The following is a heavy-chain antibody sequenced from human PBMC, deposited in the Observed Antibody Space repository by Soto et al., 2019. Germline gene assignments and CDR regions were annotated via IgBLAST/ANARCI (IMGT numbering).Heavy chain of an antibody. V-gene: IGHV4-39*01. J-gene: IGHJ4*02. CDR3: ARLTIVGATPYHSDY. CDR2: MYYSGST. Sequence: QLQLQESGPRLMKPSETLSLTCDVSGGSTMISSYYCAWIRQPPGKGLEWIGSMYYSGSTYYNPSLKSRVTMSVDTSKNQFSLRLNSVTAADTAVYYCARLTIVGATPYHSDYWGQGILVTVSS. D-gene: IGHD1-26*01. CDR1: GGSTMISSYY.